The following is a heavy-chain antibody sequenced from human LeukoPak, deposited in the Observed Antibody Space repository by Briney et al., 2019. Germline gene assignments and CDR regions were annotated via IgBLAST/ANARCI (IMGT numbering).Heavy chain of an antibody. D-gene: IGHD4-23*01. J-gene: IGHJ4*02. CDR3: ARVLSTTVVTPGFDY. Sequence: GGSLRLSCAASGFTFSSYSMNWVRQAPGKGLEWVSSISSSSSYIYYADSVKGRFTISRGNAKNSLYLQMNSLRAEDTAVYYCARVLSTTVVTPGFDYWGQGTLVTVSS. CDR2: ISSSSSYI. CDR1: GFTFSSYS. V-gene: IGHV3-21*01.